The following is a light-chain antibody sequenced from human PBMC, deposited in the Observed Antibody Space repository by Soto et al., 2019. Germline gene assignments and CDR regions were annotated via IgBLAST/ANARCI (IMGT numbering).Light chain of an antibody. CDR3: QQYNTWTSIT. Sequence: EIVMTQSPATLSVSPGERATLSCRASQSVSSNLAWYQQKPGQAPRLLIYDTSTRATGIPARFSGSGSGTEFTLTISSLQSEDFAVYYCQQYNTWTSITFGQGTRLEI. V-gene: IGKV3-15*01. CDR2: DTS. CDR1: QSVSSN. J-gene: IGKJ5*01.